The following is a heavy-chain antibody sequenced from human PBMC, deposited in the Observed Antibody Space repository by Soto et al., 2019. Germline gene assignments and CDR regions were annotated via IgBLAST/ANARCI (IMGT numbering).Heavy chain of an antibody. V-gene: IGHV3-7*01. Sequence: GGSLRLSCAASGFSFSSYWMSWVRQAPGKGLEWVANVKEDGSEKYYVDSVKGRYTISRDNAKKSLYLQMSSLRAEDTAVYYWARGDIVATIGYYLDYWGQGTAVTVSS. J-gene: IGHJ4*02. CDR1: GFSFSSYW. CDR3: ARGDIVATIGYYLDY. CDR2: VKEDGSEK. D-gene: IGHD5-12*01.